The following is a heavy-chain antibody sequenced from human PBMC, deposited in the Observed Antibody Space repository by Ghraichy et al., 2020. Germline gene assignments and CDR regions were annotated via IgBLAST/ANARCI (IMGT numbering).Heavy chain of an antibody. V-gene: IGHV4-59*01. D-gene: IGHD1-26*01. CDR2: VFYSGST. J-gene: IGHJ6*03. CDR1: GGSTISYY. CDR3: ARSSGGAPEDNYYYYYMDV. Sequence: SQTLSLTCSVSGGSTISYYWSWFRQPPGKGLEWIGYVFYSGSTNYNPSLKSRVTISIDTSANQFFLILSSVTAADTAVYFCARSSGGAPEDNYYYYYMDVWGKGTSVTVSS.